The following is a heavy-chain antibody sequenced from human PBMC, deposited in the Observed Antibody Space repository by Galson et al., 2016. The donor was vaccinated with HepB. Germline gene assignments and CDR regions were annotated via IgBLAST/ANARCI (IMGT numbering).Heavy chain of an antibody. CDR2: IRTSGGYT. J-gene: IGHJ6*03. Sequence: SVRLSCTASRYIFTGYAMSWVRQAPGQGLEWVSAIRTSGGYTYYAQSVKGRFTISRDNSTNTLSLQMNSLRAEDTALYYCAKDVGDRLVNVYYYMDAWGKGTTVTVSS. CDR1: RYIFTGYA. D-gene: IGHD3-16*02. V-gene: IGHV3-23*01. CDR3: AKDVGDRLVNVYYYMDA.